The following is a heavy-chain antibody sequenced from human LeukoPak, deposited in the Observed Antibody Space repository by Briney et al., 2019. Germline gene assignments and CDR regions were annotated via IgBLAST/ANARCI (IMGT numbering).Heavy chain of an antibody. CDR1: GYSISSAYS. CDR3: AKEVRPTLDYYYYYVDV. J-gene: IGHJ6*03. D-gene: IGHD3-10*01. Sequence: SETLSLACGVSGYSISSAYSWGWIRQPPGKGLEWIGSISHSGSTYYNPSLKSRVSMSVDTSKNQFSLRLTSLTAADTAVYYCAKEVRPTLDYYYYYVDVWGKGTTVTVSS. CDR2: ISHSGST. V-gene: IGHV4-38-2*02.